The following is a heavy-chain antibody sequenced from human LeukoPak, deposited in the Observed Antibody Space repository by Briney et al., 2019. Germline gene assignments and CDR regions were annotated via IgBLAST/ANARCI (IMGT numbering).Heavy chain of an antibody. CDR1: GYTFTGYY. V-gene: IGHV1-2*02. D-gene: IGHD4-17*01. Sequence: GASVTVSCKASGYTFTGYYMHWVRQAPGQGLEWMGWINPNSGGTNYAQKFQGRVTMTRDTSISTAYMELSRLRSDDTAVYYCARATTVTTKDYYYYMDVWGKGTTVTVYS. J-gene: IGHJ6*03. CDR3: ARATTVTTKDYYYYMDV. CDR2: INPNSGGT.